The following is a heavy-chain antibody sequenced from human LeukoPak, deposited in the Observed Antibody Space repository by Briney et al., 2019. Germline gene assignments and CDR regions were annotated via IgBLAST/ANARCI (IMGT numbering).Heavy chain of an antibody. D-gene: IGHD3-10*01. CDR1: GGSFSGYY. J-gene: IGHJ5*02. V-gene: IGHV4-34*01. CDR3: ARDSGTTGEVKFDP. CDR2: INHSGST. Sequence: SETLSLTCAVYGGSFSGYYWSWIRQPPGKGLEWIGEINHSGSTTYNPSLKSRLTISIDTSKNQFSLKLSSVTAADTAVYYCARDSGTTGEVKFDPWGQGTLVTVSS.